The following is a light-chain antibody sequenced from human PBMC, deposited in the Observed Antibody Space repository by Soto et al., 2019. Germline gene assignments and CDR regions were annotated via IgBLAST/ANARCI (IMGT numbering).Light chain of an antibody. CDR2: GNS. Sequence: SVLTQPPSVSGAPGQRVTISCTGSSSNIGAGYDVHWYQQLPGTAPKLLIYGNSNRPSGVPDRFSGSKSGTSASLAITGLQAEDEADYYCQSYDSSLSGGLFGGGTKLTVL. CDR3: QSYDSSLSGGL. CDR1: SSNIGAGYD. J-gene: IGLJ2*01. V-gene: IGLV1-40*01.